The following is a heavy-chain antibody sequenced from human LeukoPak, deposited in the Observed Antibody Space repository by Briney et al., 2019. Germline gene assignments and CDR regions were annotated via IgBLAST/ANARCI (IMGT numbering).Heavy chain of an antibody. CDR1: GGPIITTNYF. CDR2: IYTSGST. V-gene: IGHV4-61*05. D-gene: IGHD6-6*01. J-gene: IGHJ6*03. Sequence: PETLSLTCTVSGGPIITTNYFWGWLRQPPGKGLEWIGYIYTSGSTNYNPSLKSRVTISVDTSKNQFSLKLSSVTAADTAVYYCARHGQGGSSFDGPYYYYYMDVWGKGTTVTVSS. CDR3: ARHGQGGSSFDGPYYYYYMDV.